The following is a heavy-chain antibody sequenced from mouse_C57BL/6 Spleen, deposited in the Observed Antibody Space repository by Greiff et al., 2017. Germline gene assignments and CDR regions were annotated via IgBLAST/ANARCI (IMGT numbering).Heavy chain of an antibody. Sequence: EVKLQESGGGLVKPGGSLKLSCAASGFTFSSYAMSWVRQTPEKRLEWVATISDGGSYTYYPDNVKGRFTISRDNAKNNLYLQMSNLKSEDTAMYYCARHYYGSSFFFADWGQGTLVTVSA. CDR1: GFTFSSYA. CDR3: ARHYYGSSFFFAD. J-gene: IGHJ3*01. D-gene: IGHD1-1*01. V-gene: IGHV5-4*03. CDR2: ISDGGSYT.